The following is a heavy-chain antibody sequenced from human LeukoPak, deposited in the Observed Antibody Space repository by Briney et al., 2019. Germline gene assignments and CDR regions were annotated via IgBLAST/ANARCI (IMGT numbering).Heavy chain of an antibody. D-gene: IGHD2-2*01. CDR3: ARAIRNQLLSDY. J-gene: IGHJ4*02. CDR1: GYTFSSYD. CDR2: MNPNSGNT. Sequence: ASVKVSRNTSGYTFSSYDVIWVRLAPGQGLEWMGWMNPNSGNTGYAQKSQGRVTMTGDTSISTAYMELSSLISEDTAVYYCARAIRNQLLSDYWGQGTLVTVSS. V-gene: IGHV1-8*01.